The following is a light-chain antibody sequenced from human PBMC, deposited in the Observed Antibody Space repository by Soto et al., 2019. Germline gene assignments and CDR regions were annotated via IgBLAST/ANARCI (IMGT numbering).Light chain of an antibody. V-gene: IGKV1-5*01. CDR3: RQYYNCYLEA. Sequence: DIPQTQSPSTLSASVGHRVTITCRASQRISSWLAWYQQKPGKAPKLLIYDAASLESGVPSRLSGSGSGTEVTLTISSRQSEDYAVNYWRQYYNCYLEAFGQGAKVDIK. CDR1: QRISSW. CDR2: DAA. J-gene: IGKJ1*01.